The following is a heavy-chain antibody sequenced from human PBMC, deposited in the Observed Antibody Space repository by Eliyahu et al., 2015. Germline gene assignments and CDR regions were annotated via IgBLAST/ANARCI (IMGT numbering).Heavy chain of an antibody. CDR2: ISYDGSNN. D-gene: IGHD3-22*01. CDR3: ARGPQHSYDSSGYYYFDH. CDR1: GFTXXXHA. Sequence: QVQLVESGGGVVQPGRSLXLSCAXSGFTXXXHAXHWVRQAPGKGLEWVTVISYDGSNNYYADSVKGRFTISRDNSKNTLYLQMNSLRAEDTAMYYCARGPQHSYDSSGYYYFDHWGQGTLVTVSS. J-gene: IGHJ4*02. V-gene: IGHV3-30*04.